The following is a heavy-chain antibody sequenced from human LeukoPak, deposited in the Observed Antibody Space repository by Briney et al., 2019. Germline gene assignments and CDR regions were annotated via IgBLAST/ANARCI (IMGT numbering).Heavy chain of an antibody. J-gene: IGHJ4*02. CDR3: ARGSAAQPVQLELVHY. Sequence: GGALRLSCGASGFTFSSNWMSSVRQAPGKGLEREAHIKQDGSEKNYVDSVKGRFTISRDNAKNSLYLQMNSLRAEDTAVYYCARGSAAQPVQLELVHYWGQGTLVPVFS. CDR1: GFTFSSNW. D-gene: IGHD1-1*01. CDR2: IKQDGSEK. V-gene: IGHV3-7*01.